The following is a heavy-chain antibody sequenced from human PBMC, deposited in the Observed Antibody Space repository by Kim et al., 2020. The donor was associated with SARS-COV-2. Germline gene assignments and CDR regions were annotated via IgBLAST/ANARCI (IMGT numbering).Heavy chain of an antibody. CDR3: AKDFELATRVDCFDP. CDR1: GYTFTKYG. J-gene: IGHJ5*02. V-gene: IGHV1-18*01. Sequence: ASVKVSCKASGYTFTKYGISWVRQAPGQGLEWMGWISGYDGETNYAQKFQDRVTMTTDTSTSTAYMELRNLRSDDTAIYYCAKDFELATRVDCFDPWGQGTLVTVSP. D-gene: IGHD2-21*01. CDR2: ISGYDGET.